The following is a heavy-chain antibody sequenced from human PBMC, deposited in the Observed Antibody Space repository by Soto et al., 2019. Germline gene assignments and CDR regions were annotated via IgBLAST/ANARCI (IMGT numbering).Heavy chain of an antibody. V-gene: IGHV3-30-3*01. CDR2: ISYDGSNK. Sequence: QVQLVESGGGVVQPGRSLRLSCAASGFTFSSYAMHWVRQAPGKGLEWVAVISYDGSNKYYADSVKGRFTISRDNSKNPLYLQMNSLRAEDTAVYYCARGLAVAGLGWGFDLWGRGTLVTVSS. CDR3: ARGLAVAGLGWGFDL. D-gene: IGHD6-19*01. CDR1: GFTFSSYA. J-gene: IGHJ2*01.